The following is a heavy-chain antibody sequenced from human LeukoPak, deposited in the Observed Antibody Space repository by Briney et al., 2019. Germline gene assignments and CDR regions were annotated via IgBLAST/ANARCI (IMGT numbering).Heavy chain of an antibody. V-gene: IGHV5-51*01. CDR3: ARADYDYVWGSYPPTYFDY. CDR1: GYSFTSYW. J-gene: IGHJ4*02. Sequence: GESLKISCKASGYSFTSYWIGWVRQMPGKGLEWMGIIYPGDSDTRYSPSFQGQVTISADKSISTAYLQWSSLKASDTAMYYCARADYDYVWGSYPPTYFDYWGQGTLVTVSS. CDR2: IYPGDSDT. D-gene: IGHD3-16*02.